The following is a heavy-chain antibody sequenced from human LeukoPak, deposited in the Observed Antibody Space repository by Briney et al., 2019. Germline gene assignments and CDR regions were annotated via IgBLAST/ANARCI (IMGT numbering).Heavy chain of an antibody. CDR3: ARTPTWLGDAFDI. D-gene: IGHD6-19*01. CDR1: GGSFSGYY. J-gene: IGHJ3*02. CDR2: INHSGST. V-gene: IGHV4-34*01. Sequence: PSETLSLTCAVYGGSFSGYYWSWIRQPPGKGLEWIGEINHSGSTNYNPSLKSRVTISVDTSKNQFSLKLSSVTAADTAVYYCARTPTWLGDAFDIWGQGTMVTVSS.